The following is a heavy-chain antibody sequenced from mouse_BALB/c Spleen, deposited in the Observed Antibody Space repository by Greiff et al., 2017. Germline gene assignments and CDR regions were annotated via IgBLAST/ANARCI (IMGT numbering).Heavy chain of an antibody. D-gene: IGHD1-1*01. CDR1: GYTFTSYN. CDR3: AITTVVATSRYFDV. V-gene: IGHV1-12*01. CDR2: IYPGNGDT. J-gene: IGHJ1*01. Sequence: QVQLQQPGAELVKPGASVKMSCKASGYTFTSYNMHWVKQTPGQGLEWIGAIYPGNGDTSYNQKFKGKATLTADKSSSTAYMQLSSLTSEDSAVYYCAITTVVATSRYFDVWGAGTTVTVSS.